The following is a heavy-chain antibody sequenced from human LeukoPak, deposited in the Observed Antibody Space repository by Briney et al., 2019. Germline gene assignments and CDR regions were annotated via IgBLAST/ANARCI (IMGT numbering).Heavy chain of an antibody. J-gene: IGHJ4*02. CDR2: ISSNGGST. V-gene: IGHV3-64D*06. D-gene: IGHD1-7*01. CDR1: GFTFSSYA. Sequence: GGSLRLSCSASGFTFSSYAMHWVRQAPGKGLEYVSAISSNGGSTYYADSVKGRFTISRDSSKNTLYLQMSSLRAEDAAVYYCARGGNYPFDYWGQGTLVTVSS. CDR3: ARGGNYPFDY.